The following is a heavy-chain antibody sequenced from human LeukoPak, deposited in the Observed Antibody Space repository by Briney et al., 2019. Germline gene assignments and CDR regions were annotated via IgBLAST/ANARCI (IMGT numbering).Heavy chain of an antibody. J-gene: IGHJ6*04. D-gene: IGHD4-17*01. CDR3: ARDSHPVTKGLYYYGMDV. V-gene: IGHV1-3*01. CDR1: GYILTSYG. Sequence: ATVKVSCNASGYILTSYGMHWVRQAPGQRLEWMGWINAGNGNTKSTQKFQGRVTITRETSAKTAYMELSGLRSEDTAVYYCARDSHPVTKGLYYYGMDVWGKGTTVTVSS. CDR2: INAGNGNT.